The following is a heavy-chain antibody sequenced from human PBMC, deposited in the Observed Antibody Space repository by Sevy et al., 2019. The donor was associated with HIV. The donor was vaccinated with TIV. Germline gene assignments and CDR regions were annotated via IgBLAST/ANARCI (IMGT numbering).Heavy chain of an antibody. J-gene: IGHJ4*02. Sequence: GGSLRLSCAASGFTFSSYRMTWVRQAPGKGLEWVSCISSTSAYINYAYSVKGRFTISRDNAKNLLYLQMDSLRAEDTAVYYCARAVLEISTWRSDYWGQGTLVTVS. V-gene: IGHV3-21*01. CDR3: ARAVLEISTWRSDY. D-gene: IGHD1-1*01. CDR2: ISSTSAYI. CDR1: GFTFSSYR.